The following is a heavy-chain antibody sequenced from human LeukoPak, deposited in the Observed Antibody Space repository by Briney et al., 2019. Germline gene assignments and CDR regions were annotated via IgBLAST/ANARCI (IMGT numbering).Heavy chain of an antibody. CDR3: AAGGSYLVEP. CDR1: GFTFRSYG. V-gene: IGHV3-30*03. J-gene: IGHJ5*02. D-gene: IGHD1-26*01. CDR2: ISYDGSNK. Sequence: TLRLSSAASGFTFRSYGMHGGRQAPGKGLERVAVISYDGSNKYYADSVKGRFTISRDNSKNTLCLQMNSLRAEDTAVYYCAAGGSYLVEPWGHRTLVSVSS.